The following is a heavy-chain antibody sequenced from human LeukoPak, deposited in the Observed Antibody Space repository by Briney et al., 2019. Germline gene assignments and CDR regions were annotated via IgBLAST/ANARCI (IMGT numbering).Heavy chain of an antibody. Sequence: PGRSLRLSCAASGFTFDDYAMPWVRQAPGKGLEWVSGISWNSGSIGYADSVKGRFNISRDNAKNSLYLQMNSLRAEDTALYYCAKDRARYCSSTSCSPYDYWGQGTLVTVSS. CDR2: ISWNSGSI. D-gene: IGHD2-2*01. CDR1: GFTFDDYA. J-gene: IGHJ4*02. V-gene: IGHV3-9*01. CDR3: AKDRARYCSSTSCSPYDY.